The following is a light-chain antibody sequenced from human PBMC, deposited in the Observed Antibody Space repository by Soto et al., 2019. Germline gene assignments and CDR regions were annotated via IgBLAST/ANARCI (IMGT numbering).Light chain of an antibody. CDR1: GSDVGGYDF. V-gene: IGLV2-11*01. CDR2: DVS. J-gene: IGLJ2*01. Sequence: QSALTQPRSVSGSPGQSVTISCTGTGSDVGGYDFVSWYQQHPGKAPKLMIYDVSKRPSGVPDRFSGSKSGSTASLTISGLQADDEADYFCCSFAGTHTVVFGGGTKLTVL. CDR3: CSFAGTHTVV.